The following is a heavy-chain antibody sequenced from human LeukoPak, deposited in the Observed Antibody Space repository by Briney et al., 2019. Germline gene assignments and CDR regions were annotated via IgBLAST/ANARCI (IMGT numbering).Heavy chain of an antibody. D-gene: IGHD3-3*01. Sequence: PSETLSLPCSFSGDPHSSSSYFLGRVPPPPGEGLEWIGSIFYSGTTHYNASLKSRVIISLDRSRTQFSLQVNSVTAADTAVYYCARHAVADSVTVFGVSPDVWGKGTTVTLFS. V-gene: IGHV4-39*01. CDR3: ARHAVADSVTVFGVSPDV. CDR2: IFYSGTT. J-gene: IGHJ6*04. CDR1: GDPHSSSSYF.